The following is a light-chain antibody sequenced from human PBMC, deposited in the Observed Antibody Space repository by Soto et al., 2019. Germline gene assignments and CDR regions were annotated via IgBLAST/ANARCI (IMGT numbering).Light chain of an antibody. V-gene: IGLV2-14*01. CDR1: SSDIGGYNS. CDR2: EVT. Sequence: QSALTQPASVSGSPGQSITISCTGTSSDIGGYNSVSWYQQHPGRAPRLIIYEVTNRPSGVSNRFSASKSGNTASLTISGLQAEDEVDYYCTSYTPNVTLVSVFGPGPKVTV. J-gene: IGLJ1*01. CDR3: TSYTPNVTLVSV.